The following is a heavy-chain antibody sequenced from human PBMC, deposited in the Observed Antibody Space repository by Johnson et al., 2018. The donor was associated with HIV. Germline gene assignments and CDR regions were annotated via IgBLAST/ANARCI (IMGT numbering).Heavy chain of an antibody. Sequence: VQLVESGGGVVQPGRSLRLSCAASGFTFSSYAMHWVRQAPGKGLEWVSGISWNSGSIGYADSVKGRFTISRDNAKNSLYLQMNSLRAEDTAVYYCASLAYCGGDCYRTYHDAFDIWGQGTMVTVS. D-gene: IGHD2-21*02. CDR3: ASLAYCGGDCYRTYHDAFDI. J-gene: IGHJ3*02. CDR1: GFTFSSYA. CDR2: ISWNSGSI. V-gene: IGHV3-9*01.